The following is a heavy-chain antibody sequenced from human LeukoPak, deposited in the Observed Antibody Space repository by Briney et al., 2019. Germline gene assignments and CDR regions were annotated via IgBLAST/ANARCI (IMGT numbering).Heavy chain of an antibody. J-gene: IGHJ4*02. Sequence: RASVKVSCKASGYTFTSYGISWVRQAPGQGLEWMGWISAYNGNTNFAQKLQGRVTMTTDTSTTTAYMELRSLRSDDTAVYYCAKGLPYESRAYYDRLFDEWGQGTLVTVSS. CDR2: ISAYNGNT. V-gene: IGHV1-18*01. CDR1: GYTFTSYG. CDR3: AKGLPYESRAYYDRLFDE. D-gene: IGHD3-22*01.